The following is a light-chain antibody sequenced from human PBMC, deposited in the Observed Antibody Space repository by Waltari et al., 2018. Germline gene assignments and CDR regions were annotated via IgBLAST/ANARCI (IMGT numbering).Light chain of an antibody. V-gene: IGLV3-21*04. CDR1: KLESTS. CDR2: YDG. Sequence: SYVLTQPPSPPVPPGKTAEILCGGTKLESTSLHWYQQKPAHAPVLIIYYDGDRPPGIPGRFSGSNSGNTATLTINRVEAGDEADYYCQVWDSYTDHGVFGGGTQLTVL. CDR3: QVWDSYTDHGV. J-gene: IGLJ7*01.